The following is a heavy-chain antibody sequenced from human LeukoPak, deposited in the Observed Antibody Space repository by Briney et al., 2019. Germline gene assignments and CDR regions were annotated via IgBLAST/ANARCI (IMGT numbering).Heavy chain of an antibody. CDR3: ATTPKGYCSSTSCSRGVDY. Sequence: GALRLFFAASGIPFGSYSMKWVRPAPGKGVEWVSSIRSSSSYIYYADSVKGRFTISRDNAKNSLYPQMNSLRAEDTAVYYCATTPKGYCSSTSCSRGVDYWGQGTLVTVSS. CDR1: GIPFGSYS. CDR2: IRSSSSYI. J-gene: IGHJ4*02. D-gene: IGHD2-2*01. V-gene: IGHV3-21*01.